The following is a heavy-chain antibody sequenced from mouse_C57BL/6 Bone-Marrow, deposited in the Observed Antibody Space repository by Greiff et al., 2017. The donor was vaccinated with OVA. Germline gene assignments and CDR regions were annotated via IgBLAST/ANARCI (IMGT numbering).Heavy chain of an antibody. CDR1: GYTFTNYW. Sequence: QVQLKQSGAELVRPGTSVKMSCKASGYTFTNYWIGWAKQRPGHGLEWIGDIYPGGGYTNYNEKFKGKATLTADKSSSTAYMQFSSLTSEDSAIYYCARRVYRYYAMDYWGQGTSVTVSS. CDR2: IYPGGGYT. J-gene: IGHJ4*01. V-gene: IGHV1-63*01. CDR3: ARRVYRYYAMDY. D-gene: IGHD5-1-1*01.